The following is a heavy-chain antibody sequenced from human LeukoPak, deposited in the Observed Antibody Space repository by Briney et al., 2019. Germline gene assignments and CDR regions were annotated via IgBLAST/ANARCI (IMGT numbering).Heavy chain of an antibody. CDR2: IKPDGSDK. J-gene: IGHJ4*02. CDR1: GFTFSNYW. D-gene: IGHD6-19*01. Sequence: GGSLTLSCAASGFTFSNYWMSWVRQAPGKGLEGVANIKPDGSDKYYVDSVKGRFTISRDNAKNSLYLQMHSLRAEDTAVYYCARDRPSGWYLQYYFHYWGQGNLVTVSS. CDR3: ARDRPSGWYLQYYFHY. V-gene: IGHV3-7*04.